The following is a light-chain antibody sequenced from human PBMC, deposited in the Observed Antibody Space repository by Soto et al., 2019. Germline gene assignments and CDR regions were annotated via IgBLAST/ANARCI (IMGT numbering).Light chain of an antibody. V-gene: IGKV3-11*01. CDR3: QQRSNWPRLT. CDR1: QSVDSY. Sequence: EIVLTQSPATLSLSPGERATLSCRASQSVDSYLVWYQQKPGQAPRLLIYDASSRATGIPARFSGSGSGTDFTLTISSLEPEDFAVYYCQQRSNWPRLTFGGGTKVEIK. J-gene: IGKJ4*01. CDR2: DAS.